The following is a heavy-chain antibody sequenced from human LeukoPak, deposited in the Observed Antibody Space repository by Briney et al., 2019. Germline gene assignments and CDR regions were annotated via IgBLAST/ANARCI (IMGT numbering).Heavy chain of an antibody. D-gene: IGHD4-23*01. CDR3: AREWSHLHYGGNFDY. Sequence: PSETLSLTCAASGYSLSSGYYWGWIRQPPGKGLEWIGSIYHSGSTYYNPSLKSRVTISVDTSKNQFSLKLSSVTAADTAVYYCAREWSHLHYGGNFDYWGQGTLGTVSS. J-gene: IGHJ4*02. CDR2: IYHSGST. V-gene: IGHV4-38-2*02. CDR1: GYSLSSGYY.